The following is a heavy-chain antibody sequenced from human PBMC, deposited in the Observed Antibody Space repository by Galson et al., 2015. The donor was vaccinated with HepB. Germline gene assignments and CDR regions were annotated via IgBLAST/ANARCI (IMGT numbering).Heavy chain of an antibody. D-gene: IGHD2/OR15-2a*01. CDR2: ISRGGDTS. CDR3: VRGTTAPDY. J-gene: IGHJ4*02. V-gene: IGHV3-23*01. CDR1: GFTFTSYG. Sequence: SLRLSCAACGFTFTSYGMSWVREAPGKGLECVSAISRGGDTSDYADSVKGRFTVSRASATNTLYLQMNGRRAHDTAIYSCVRGTTAPDYWGQGTLVTVSS.